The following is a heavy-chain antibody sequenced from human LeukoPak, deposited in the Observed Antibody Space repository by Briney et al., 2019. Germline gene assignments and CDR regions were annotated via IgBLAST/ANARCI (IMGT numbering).Heavy chain of an antibody. Sequence: ASVKVSCKASGYTFTSYDINWVRQATGQGLEWMGWMNPNSGNTGYAQKFQGRVTITRNTSISTAYMELSSLRSEDTAVYYCAVRRDGYNYNFDYWGQGTLVTVSS. J-gene: IGHJ4*02. CDR2: MNPNSGNT. CDR1: GYTFTSYD. D-gene: IGHD5-24*01. CDR3: AVRRDGYNYNFDY. V-gene: IGHV1-8*03.